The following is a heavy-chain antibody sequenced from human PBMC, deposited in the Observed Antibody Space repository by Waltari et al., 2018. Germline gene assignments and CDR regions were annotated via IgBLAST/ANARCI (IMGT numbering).Heavy chain of an antibody. CDR3: ARDLRESRTHHSYYYGMDV. CDR2: IGTSGYPI. J-gene: IGHJ6*02. CDR1: GFRFGDFY. V-gene: IGHV3-11*01. D-gene: IGHD3-16*01. Sequence: QEHLVESGGGLVKPGGSLRLSCEASGFRFGDFYLRWIPQAPGKGLEWVSYIGTSGYPISYADSVRGRFTISRDNAKNSLFLQMNSLRAEDTAVYYCARDLRESRTHHSYYYGMDVWGQGTSVTVSS.